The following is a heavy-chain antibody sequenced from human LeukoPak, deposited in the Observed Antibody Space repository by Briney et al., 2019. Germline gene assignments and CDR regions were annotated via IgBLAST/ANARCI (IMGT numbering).Heavy chain of an antibody. CDR2: IYYSGYT. V-gene: IGHV4-59*01. D-gene: IGHD3-10*01. Sequence: SETLSLTCTVSGGSITSSFYWSWIRQSPGKGLEWIGYIYYSGYTNYNPSLKSRVTISVDTSKNQFSLKLSSVTAADTAVYYCARTAMVRGTYYMDVWGKGTTVTISS. CDR1: GGSITSSFY. J-gene: IGHJ6*03. CDR3: ARTAMVRGTYYMDV.